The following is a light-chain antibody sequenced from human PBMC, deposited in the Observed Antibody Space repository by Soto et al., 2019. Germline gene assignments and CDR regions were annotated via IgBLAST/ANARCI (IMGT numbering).Light chain of an antibody. CDR3: QQYNDWPRT. CDR1: QSVGSR. CDR2: GAS. J-gene: IGKJ1*01. V-gene: IGKV3-15*01. Sequence: DTVMPQSPVTLSVSPGERATLSCRASQSVGSRLAWYQQKPGQAPRLLIYGASNRATGIPARFTGSGSGTEFTLTISSLQSEDFAFYYCQQYNDWPRTFGLGTKVDI.